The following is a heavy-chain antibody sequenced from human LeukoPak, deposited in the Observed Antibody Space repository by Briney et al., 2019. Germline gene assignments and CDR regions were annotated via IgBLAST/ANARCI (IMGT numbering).Heavy chain of an antibody. CDR2: ISSSGSTI. Sequence: PWGSLRLSCAASGFIFSSHGMNRVRQAPGKGLEWVSYISSSGSTIYYADSVKGRFTISRDNAENSLYLQMNSLRAEDTAVYYCAELGITMIGGVWGKGTTVTISS. J-gene: IGHJ6*04. CDR1: GFIFSSHG. D-gene: IGHD3-10*02. V-gene: IGHV3-48*04. CDR3: AELGITMIGGV.